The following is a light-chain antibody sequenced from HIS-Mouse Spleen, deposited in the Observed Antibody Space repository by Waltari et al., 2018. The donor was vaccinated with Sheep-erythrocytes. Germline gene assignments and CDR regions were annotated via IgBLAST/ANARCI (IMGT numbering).Light chain of an antibody. CDR3: CSYAGSYNHV. Sequence: QSALTQPRSVSGSPGQSVTISCTGTSSDVGGSYYFPWYQPHPGKAPNLMIYDVSKRPSGVPDRFSGSKSGNTASLTISGLQAEDEADYYCCSYAGSYNHVFATGTKVTVL. CDR2: DVS. CDR1: SSDVGGSYY. V-gene: IGLV2-11*01. J-gene: IGLJ1*01.